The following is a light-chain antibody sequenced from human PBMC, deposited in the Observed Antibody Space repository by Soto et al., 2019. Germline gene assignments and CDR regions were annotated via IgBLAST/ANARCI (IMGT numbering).Light chain of an antibody. CDR1: SSDVGSYNL. CDR3: CSYPGSHTWV. V-gene: IGLV2-23*01. CDR2: EDN. J-gene: IGLJ3*02. Sequence: QSALTQPASVSGSPGQSITISCTGTSSDVGSYNLVSWYQHHPGKAPKFIIYEDNKRPSGVSNRFSGSKSGNTASLTISGLQAEDEADYYCCSYPGSHTWVFGGGTKVTVL.